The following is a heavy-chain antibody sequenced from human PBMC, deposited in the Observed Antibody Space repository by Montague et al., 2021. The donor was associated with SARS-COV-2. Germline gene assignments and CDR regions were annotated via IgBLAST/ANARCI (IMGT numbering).Heavy chain of an antibody. CDR3: SRQYYGSSGADAFDI. CDR2: VYYSGST. J-gene: IGHJ3*02. D-gene: IGHD3-22*01. Sequence: SETLSLTCTVSGGSISSCNWSWIWQPPGTGLGLIWNVYYSGSTNYYSSLTRRDTITVDTSTNQFSLTLSSVTAADTAVSYCSRQYYGSSGADAFDIWGQGTMVTVSS. V-gene: IGHV4-59*08. CDR1: GGSISSCN.